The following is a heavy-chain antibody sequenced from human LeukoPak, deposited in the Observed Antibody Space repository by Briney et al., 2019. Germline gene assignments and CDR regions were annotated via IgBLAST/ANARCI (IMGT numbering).Heavy chain of an antibody. CDR1: GGSISSSSYS. Sequence: PSETLSLTCTVSGGSISSSSYSWGWIRQPPGKGLEWIGSIYYSGSTYYNPSLKSRVTISVDTSKNQFSLKLSSVTAADTAVYYCARHVGYYDSSGSYYFDYWGQGTLVTVSS. CDR2: IYYSGST. D-gene: IGHD3-22*01. CDR3: ARHVGYYDSSGSYYFDY. V-gene: IGHV4-39*01. J-gene: IGHJ4*02.